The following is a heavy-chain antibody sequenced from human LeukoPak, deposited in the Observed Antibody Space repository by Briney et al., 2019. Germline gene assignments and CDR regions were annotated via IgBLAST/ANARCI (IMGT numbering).Heavy chain of an antibody. Sequence: PSETLSLTCTVSGYSISSSYYWGWIRQPPGRGLEWIGNIYETGSTNYNPSLKSRVTISVDTSKNQFSLKLSSVTAAETAVYYCVRPDDNSFDFWGQGTMVTVSS. J-gene: IGHJ3*01. CDR2: IYETGST. D-gene: IGHD3-9*01. CDR3: VRPDDNSFDF. CDR1: GYSISSSYY. V-gene: IGHV4-38-2*02.